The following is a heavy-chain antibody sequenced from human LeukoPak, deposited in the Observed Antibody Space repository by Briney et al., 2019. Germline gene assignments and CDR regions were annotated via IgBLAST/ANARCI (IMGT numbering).Heavy chain of an antibody. CDR1: GYTLTELS. D-gene: IGHD3-10*02. V-gene: IGHV1-24*01. CDR2: FDPEDGET. J-gene: IGHJ6*04. CDR3: AELGITMIGGV. Sequence: ASVKVSCKVSGYTLTELSMHWVRQAPGKGLEWMGGFDPEDGETIYAQNFQGRVTMTEDTSTDTAYMELSSLRAEDTAVYYCAELGITMIGGVWGKGTTVTISS.